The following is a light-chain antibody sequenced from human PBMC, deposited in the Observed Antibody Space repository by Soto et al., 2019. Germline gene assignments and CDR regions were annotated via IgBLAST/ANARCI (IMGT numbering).Light chain of an antibody. CDR2: AAS. CDR1: QGISSY. V-gene: IGKV1-8*01. Sequence: AIRMTQSPSSFSASTGDRVTITCRASQGISSYLAWYQQKPGKAPKLLIYAASTLQSGVPSRFSGSGSGTDFTLTIXXXXXXDXATYYCQQYYXXXXXFG. CDR3: QQYYXXXXX. J-gene: IGKJ3*01.